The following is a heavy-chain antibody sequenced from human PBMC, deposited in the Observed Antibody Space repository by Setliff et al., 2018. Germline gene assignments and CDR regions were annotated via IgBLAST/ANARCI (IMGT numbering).Heavy chain of an antibody. V-gene: IGHV1-18*01. CDR1: GLTFTTFS. CDR2: ITNYNGKT. CDR3: ATRTPVTFSGVVTTG. J-gene: IGHJ4*02. D-gene: IGHD3-3*01. Sequence: ASVKVSCKASGLTFTTFSISWVRQAPGQGLEWMGWITNYNGKTDYAQKFQDRVILTTDTSTNTAYMELRNLRPDDKAIYYCATRTPVTFSGVVTTGWGQGSLVTVSS.